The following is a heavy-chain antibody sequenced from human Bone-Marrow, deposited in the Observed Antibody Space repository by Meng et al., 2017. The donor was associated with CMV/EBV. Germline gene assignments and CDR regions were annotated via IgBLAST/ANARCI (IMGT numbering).Heavy chain of an antibody. D-gene: IGHD3-3*01. CDR2: IIPIFGTA. CDR1: GYTFTSYG. V-gene: IGHV1-69*05. Sequence: SVKVSCKASGYTFTSYGISWVRQAPGQGREWMGGIIPIFGTANYAQKFQGRVTITTDESTSTACMELSSLRSEDTAVYYCARGLSLEWLPIRMGYYYYGMDVWGQGTTVTVSS. CDR3: ARGLSLEWLPIRMGYYYYGMDV. J-gene: IGHJ6*02.